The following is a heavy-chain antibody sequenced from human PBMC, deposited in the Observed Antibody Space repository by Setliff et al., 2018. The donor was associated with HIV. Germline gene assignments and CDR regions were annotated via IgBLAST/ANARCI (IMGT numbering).Heavy chain of an antibody. Sequence: GASVKVSCKASGYTFTSHAMHWVRQAPGQKLHWVGWINVGNGNTKYSHKFQDRVTITRDTSASTVYMELSSLRSEDTAVYYCASIDCGGDCYSYNYYAMDVWGQGTTVTVSS. CDR3: ASIDCGGDCYSYNYYAMDV. CDR2: INVGNGNT. CDR1: GYTFTSHA. J-gene: IGHJ6*02. D-gene: IGHD2-21*02. V-gene: IGHV1-3*01.